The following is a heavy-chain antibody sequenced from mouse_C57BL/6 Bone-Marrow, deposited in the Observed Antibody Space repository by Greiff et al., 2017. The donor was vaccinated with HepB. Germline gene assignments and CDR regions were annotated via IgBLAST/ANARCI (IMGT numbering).Heavy chain of an antibody. D-gene: IGHD4-1*01. V-gene: IGHV5-12*01. J-gene: IGHJ3*01. CDR3: ARHTLANWDAWFAY. CDR1: GFTFSDYY. CDR2: ISNGGGST. Sequence: DVKLVESGGGLVQPGGSLKLSCAASGFTFSDYYMYWVRQTPEKRLEWVAYISNGGGSTYYPDTVKGRFTISRDNAKNTLYLQMSRLKSEDTAMYYCARHTLANWDAWFAYWGQGTLVTVSA.